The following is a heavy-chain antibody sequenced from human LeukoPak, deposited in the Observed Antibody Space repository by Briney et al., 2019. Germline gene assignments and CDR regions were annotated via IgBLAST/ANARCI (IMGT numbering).Heavy chain of an antibody. V-gene: IGHV4-59*01. CDR2: ASHSGST. CDR3: ARANYYYYGMDV. J-gene: IGHJ6*02. CDR1: GGSISGYH. Sequence: SETLSLTCTVSGGSISGYHWSWIRQPPGKGLEWVGYASHSGSTNYNPSLKSRVTISVDTSENQFSLNLRSVTAADTAVYYCARANYYYYGMDVWGQGTTVTVSS.